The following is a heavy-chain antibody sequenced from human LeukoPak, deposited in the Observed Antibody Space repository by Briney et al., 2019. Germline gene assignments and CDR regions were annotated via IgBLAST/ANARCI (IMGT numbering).Heavy chain of an antibody. CDR1: GFTFSSYA. J-gene: IGHJ4*02. V-gene: IGHV3-23*01. CDR3: AKRDRIAVAGTPNDY. D-gene: IGHD6-19*01. CDR2: ISGSGGST. Sequence: PGGSLRLSCAASGFTFSSYAMSWVRQAPGKGLEWVSAISGSGGSTYYADSVKGRFTISRDNSKNTLYLQMNSLRAEDTAVYYCAKRDRIAVAGTPNDYWGQGTLVTVSS.